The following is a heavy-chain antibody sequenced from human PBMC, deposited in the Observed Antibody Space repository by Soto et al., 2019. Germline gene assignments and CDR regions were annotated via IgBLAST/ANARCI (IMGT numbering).Heavy chain of an antibody. CDR2: LYPSGST. CDR1: GGSISNYS. Sequence: SETLSLTCTVSGGSISNYSWSWIRQPAGKGLEWIGRLYPSGSTNYNPSLKSRVTMSVDTSRDQVSLRLRSVTRADTAVYYCARDQYDFRSGSYYYAMEVWGQGTKVTVSS. V-gene: IGHV4-4*07. CDR3: ARDQYDFRSGSYYYAMEV. D-gene: IGHD3-3*01. J-gene: IGHJ6*02.